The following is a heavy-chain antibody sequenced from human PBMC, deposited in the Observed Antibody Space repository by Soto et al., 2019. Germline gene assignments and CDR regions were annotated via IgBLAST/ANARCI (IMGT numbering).Heavy chain of an antibody. Sequence: QLHLVQSGAVVKKPGASVTVSCSASGYPVTAYYMHWVRQAPGRGLEWMGGINPATGAAKYTQTFQGRVSMTRDTSTSTVFMELGVLTCEDTAVFYCARGGGVGVAGSAAFDMWGQGTLVTVSS. D-gene: IGHD3-3*01. J-gene: IGHJ3*02. CDR2: INPATGAA. CDR3: ARGGGVGVAGSAAFDM. V-gene: IGHV1-2*02. CDR1: GYPVTAYY.